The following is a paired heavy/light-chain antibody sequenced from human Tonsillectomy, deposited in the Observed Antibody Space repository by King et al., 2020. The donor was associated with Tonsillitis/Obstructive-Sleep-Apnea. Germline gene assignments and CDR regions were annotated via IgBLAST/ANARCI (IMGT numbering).Heavy chain of an antibody. V-gene: IGHV5-51*01. J-gene: IGHJ6*03. CDR1: GYSFTSYW. CDR3: ARRTPVQLERRYYYYYMDV. Sequence: EVQLVQSGAEVKKPGESLKISCKGSGYSFTSYWIGWVRQMPGKGLEWMGIIFPGDSDTRYSPAFQGQVTMSADTSISTAYLQWSSLKASDTAMYYCARRTPVQLERRYYYYYMDVWGKGTTVTVSS. CDR2: IFPGDSDT. D-gene: IGHD1-1*01.
Light chain of an antibody. CDR1: QSISNY. CDR2: VAS. J-gene: IGKJ5*01. Sequence: DIQMTQSPSSLSASVGDRVTITCRASQSISNYLNWYQQNPGKPPKLLIYVASSLQSGVPSRFSGSGSGTHFTLTISSLQPEDFATYYCQQSYSTPITFGQGTRLEIK. V-gene: IGKV1-39*01. CDR3: QQSYSTPIT.